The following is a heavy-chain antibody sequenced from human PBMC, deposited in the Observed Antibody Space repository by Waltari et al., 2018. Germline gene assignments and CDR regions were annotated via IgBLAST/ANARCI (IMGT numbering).Heavy chain of an antibody. CDR3: AREMYSSSWYVPYYYYYYMDV. Sequence: QVQLQESGPGLVKPSETLSLTCTVSGGSISSYYWSWIRQPAGKGLEWIGRIYTSGRTNYNPSLKSRVTMSVDTSKNQFSLKLSSVTAADTAVYYCAREMYSSSWYVPYYYYYYMDVWGKGTTVTISS. J-gene: IGHJ6*03. CDR2: IYTSGRT. V-gene: IGHV4-4*07. CDR1: GGSISSYY. D-gene: IGHD6-13*01.